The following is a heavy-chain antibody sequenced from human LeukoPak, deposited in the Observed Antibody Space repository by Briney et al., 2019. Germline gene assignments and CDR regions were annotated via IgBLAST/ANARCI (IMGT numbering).Heavy chain of an antibody. D-gene: IGHD3-3*01. CDR3: ARVKIRNDFCSGYGGNADAFDI. V-gene: IGHV1-69*13. J-gene: IGHJ3*02. CDR2: MIPIFGTA. Sequence: ASVKVSCKASGGTFSSYAISWVRQAPGQGLEWMGGMIPIFGTANYAQKFQGRVTITADESTSTAYMELSSLRSEDTAVYYCARVKIRNDFCSGYGGNADAFDIWGQGTMVTVPS. CDR1: GGTFSSYA.